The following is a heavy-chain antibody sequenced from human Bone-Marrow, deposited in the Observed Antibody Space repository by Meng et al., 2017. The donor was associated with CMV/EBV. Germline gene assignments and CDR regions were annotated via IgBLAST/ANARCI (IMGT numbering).Heavy chain of an antibody. CDR3: TRDSPRVEVPGGPEY. D-gene: IGHD2-2*01. Sequence: ASVKVSCKASGYSFTNYGISWLRLAPGQGLEWMGWISAYNGNIIYAQKVVDRIIMTIDTYTNTAYMELRSLRSDDTVIYYCTRDSPRVEVPGGPEYWGQGTLVTVSS. CDR2: ISAYNGNI. CDR1: GYSFTNYG. V-gene: IGHV1-18*01. J-gene: IGHJ4*02.